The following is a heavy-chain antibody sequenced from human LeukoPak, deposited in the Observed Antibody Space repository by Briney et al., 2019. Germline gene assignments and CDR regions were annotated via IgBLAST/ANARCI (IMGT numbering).Heavy chain of an antibody. CDR1: GGSFSGYY. D-gene: IGHD4-23*01. Sequence: SETPSLTCAVYGGSFSGYYWSWIRQPPGKGLEWIGEINHSGSTNYNPSLKSRVTISVDTSKNQFSLKLSSVTAADTAVYYCARRRWSRGVDYWGQGTLVTVSS. CDR2: INHSGST. CDR3: ARRRWSRGVDY. J-gene: IGHJ4*02. V-gene: IGHV4-34*01.